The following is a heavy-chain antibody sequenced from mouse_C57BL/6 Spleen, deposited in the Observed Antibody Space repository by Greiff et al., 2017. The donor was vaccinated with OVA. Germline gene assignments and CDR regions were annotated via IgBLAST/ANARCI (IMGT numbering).Heavy chain of an antibody. D-gene: IGHD1-1*01. Sequence: VQLQQSGAELVRPGTSVKVSCKASGYAFTNYLIEWVKQRPGQGLEWIGVINPGSGGTNYNEKFKGKATLTADKSSSTAYMQLSSLTSEDSAVYFCARRAYGSSDYWGQGTTLTVSS. CDR1: GYAFTNYL. J-gene: IGHJ2*01. CDR2: INPGSGGT. V-gene: IGHV1-54*01. CDR3: ARRAYGSSDY.